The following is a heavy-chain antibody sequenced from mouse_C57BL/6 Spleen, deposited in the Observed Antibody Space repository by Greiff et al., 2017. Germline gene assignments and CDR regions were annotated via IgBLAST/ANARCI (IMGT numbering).Heavy chain of an antibody. J-gene: IGHJ2*01. D-gene: IGHD4-1*01. Sequence: EVQLQQSGPELVKPGASVKISCKASGYTFTDYYMNWVKQSHGKSLEWIGDINPNNGGTSYNQKFKGKATLTVDKSSSTAYMELRSLTSDDSAVYYCARQLTGNYFDYWGQGTTLTVSS. CDR2: INPNNGGT. V-gene: IGHV1-26*01. CDR3: ARQLTGNYFDY. CDR1: GYTFTDYY.